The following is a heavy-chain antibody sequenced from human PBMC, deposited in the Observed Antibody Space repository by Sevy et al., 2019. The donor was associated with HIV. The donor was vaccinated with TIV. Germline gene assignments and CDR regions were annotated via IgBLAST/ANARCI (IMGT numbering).Heavy chain of an antibody. V-gene: IGHV3-23*01. CDR3: AKDLYCSSTSCSNDY. J-gene: IGHJ4*02. CDR2: ISGSDSKT. D-gene: IGHD2-2*01. Sequence: GGSLRLSCAASGFIFSNYAMSWVRQPPGQGLEWVSAISGSDSKTYYADSVKGRFTISRDNSKNMLYLQMNSLRAEETAIYYCAKDLYCSSTSCSNDYWGQGSLVTVSS. CDR1: GFIFSNYA.